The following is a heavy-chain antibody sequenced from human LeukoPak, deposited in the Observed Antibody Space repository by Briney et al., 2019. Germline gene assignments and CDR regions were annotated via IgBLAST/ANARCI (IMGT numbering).Heavy chain of an antibody. CDR3: ARGRGATVPKVGKNWFDP. D-gene: IGHD1-26*01. V-gene: IGHV4-34*01. CDR2: VNESGGT. CDR1: VGSFSGYH. Sequence: PSETLSLTCAVYVGSFSGYHWNWIRQPPGKGPEWIGEVNESGGTNINPSLRSRVILSVDTSMNQFSLKLISVTAADTGVYYCARGRGATVPKVGKNWFDPWGHGTRVIVSP. J-gene: IGHJ5*02.